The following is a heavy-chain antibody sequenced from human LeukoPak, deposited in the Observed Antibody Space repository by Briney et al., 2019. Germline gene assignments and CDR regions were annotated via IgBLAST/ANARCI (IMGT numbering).Heavy chain of an antibody. D-gene: IGHD1-14*01. V-gene: IGHV3-21*06. CDR3: ETETNGRHYDY. Sequence: GGSLRLSCTTSGFTFSTSGFNWVRQAPGKGLEWVASIGPTGFDRYHADSIKGRFTISRDNANNFLYLQMDSLRAEDTAVYFCETETNGRHYDYWGQGTLLTVSS. CDR2: IGPTGFDR. CDR1: GFTFSTSG. J-gene: IGHJ4*02.